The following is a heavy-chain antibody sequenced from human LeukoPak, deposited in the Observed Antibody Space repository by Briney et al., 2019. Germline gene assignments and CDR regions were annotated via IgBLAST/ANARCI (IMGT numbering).Heavy chain of an antibody. D-gene: IGHD3-22*01. CDR1: GFTFDDYA. CDR2: ISGDGGST. Sequence: GGSLRLSCAASGFTFDDYAMHWVRQAPGKGLEWVSLISGDGGSTYYADSVKGRFTISRDNSKNSLYLQMNSLRTEDTALYYCAKVLGYYDSSGYYQEGGFDYWGQGTLVTASS. V-gene: IGHV3-43*02. CDR3: AKVLGYYDSSGYYQEGGFDY. J-gene: IGHJ4*02.